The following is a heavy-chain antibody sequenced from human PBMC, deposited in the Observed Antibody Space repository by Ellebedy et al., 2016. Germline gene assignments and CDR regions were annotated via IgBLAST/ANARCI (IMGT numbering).Heavy chain of an antibody. CDR3: AKHETDGDYYFDL. Sequence: GGSLRLXXAASGFTFKTYAMNWVRQAPGEGLEWVSTLSGSGPKTYYADSVQGRFTISRDNSKSTLYLQMDSLRAEDTAVYYCAKHETDGDYYFDLWGRGTLVTVSS. CDR1: GFTFKTYA. J-gene: IGHJ2*01. V-gene: IGHV3-23*01. D-gene: IGHD2-21*01. CDR2: LSGSGPKT.